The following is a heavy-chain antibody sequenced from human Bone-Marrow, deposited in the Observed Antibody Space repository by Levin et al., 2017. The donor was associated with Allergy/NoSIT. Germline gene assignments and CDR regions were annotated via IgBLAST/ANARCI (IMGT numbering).Heavy chain of an antibody. CDR3: AILNGATLDLRDF. D-gene: IGHD1-26*01. CDR2: ISYDGTKK. Sequence: PGGSLRLSCAGSGFTFSTYGVHWVRQAPGKGLEWVAVISYDGTKKYYADSVKGRFTISRDNSRNTLYLQMNSLRPEDTAVYYCAILNGATLDLRDFWGQGTLVTVSS. J-gene: IGHJ4*02. CDR1: GFTFSTYG. V-gene: IGHV3-30*03.